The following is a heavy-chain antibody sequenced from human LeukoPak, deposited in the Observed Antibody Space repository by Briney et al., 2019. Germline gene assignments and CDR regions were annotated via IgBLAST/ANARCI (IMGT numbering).Heavy chain of an antibody. Sequence: SETLSLTCTVSGGSISSGDYYWSWIRQHPGKGLEWIGYIYYSGNTYYNPSLRSRVTMSLDTSKNQFSLNLSSVTAADTPVYYCARGSRIQLWLSNWFDPWGQGTLVTVSS. D-gene: IGHD5-18*01. CDR1: GGSISSGDYY. J-gene: IGHJ5*02. CDR2: IYYSGNT. V-gene: IGHV4-31*03. CDR3: ARGSRIQLWLSNWFDP.